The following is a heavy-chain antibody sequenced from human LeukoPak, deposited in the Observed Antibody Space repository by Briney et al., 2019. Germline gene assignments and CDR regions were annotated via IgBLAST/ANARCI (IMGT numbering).Heavy chain of an antibody. V-gene: IGHV3-21*01. CDR2: ISSSSSYI. CDR1: GFTFSSYS. CDR3: ARTIFGVADDWFDP. D-gene: IGHD3-3*01. Sequence: GGSLRLSCAASGFTFSSYSMNWVRQAPGKGLEWVSSISSSSSYIYYADSVKGRFTISRDNAKNSLYLQMNSLRAEDTAVYYCARTIFGVADDWFDPWGQGTLVTVSS. J-gene: IGHJ5*02.